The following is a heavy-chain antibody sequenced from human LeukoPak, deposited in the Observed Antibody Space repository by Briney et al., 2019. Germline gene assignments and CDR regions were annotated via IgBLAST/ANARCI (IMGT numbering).Heavy chain of an antibody. CDR2: IIPIFGTA. Sequence: ASVKVSCKASGGTFSSYAISWVRQAPGQGLEWMGGIIPIFGTANYAQKFQGRVTITADEFTSTAYMELSSLRSEDTAVYYCASLYYYDNSGYYLGSRHFHHWGQGTLVTVSS. CDR1: GGTFSSYA. J-gene: IGHJ1*01. D-gene: IGHD3-22*01. V-gene: IGHV1-69*13. CDR3: ASLYYYDNSGYYLGSRHFHH.